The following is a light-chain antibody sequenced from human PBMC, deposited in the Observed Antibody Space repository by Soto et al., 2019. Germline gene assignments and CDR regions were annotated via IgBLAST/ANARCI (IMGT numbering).Light chain of an antibody. CDR1: QRVSGGY. Sequence: EIVLTQSPGTLSLSPGERAMISCRTSQRVSGGYLAWYQQKPGQAPRLLIYGVSSRATGTPDRFSGSGSGTDFTLTINRLEPEDFAVYYCQQYGSSPIAFGQGTRLEIK. CDR2: GVS. V-gene: IGKV3-20*01. J-gene: IGKJ5*01. CDR3: QQYGSSPIA.